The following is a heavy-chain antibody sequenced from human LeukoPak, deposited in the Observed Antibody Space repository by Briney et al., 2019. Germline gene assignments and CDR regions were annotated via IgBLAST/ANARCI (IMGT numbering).Heavy chain of an antibody. CDR1: GFIFSSYG. CDR3: AKEKSSGWHDAFDI. J-gene: IGHJ3*02. Sequence: GGSLRLSCAASGFIFSSYGMHWVRQAPGKGLELVAFIRYDGTNKYYADSVKGRFTISRDDSKNTLYLQMSSLRAEDTAVYYCAKEKSSGWHDAFDIGGQGTTVTVSS. D-gene: IGHD6-19*01. V-gene: IGHV3-30*02. CDR2: IRYDGTNK.